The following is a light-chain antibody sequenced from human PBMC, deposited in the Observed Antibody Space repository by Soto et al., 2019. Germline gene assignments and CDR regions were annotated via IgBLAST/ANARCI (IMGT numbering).Light chain of an antibody. CDR3: ISYTASSTSYV. Sequence: QSALTQPASVSGSPGQSITISCSGTSSDVGSYDHVAWYQQFPGKTPKLMIYEVSNRPSGVSSRFSGSKSGNTASLTISGLQADDEADYYCISYTASSTSYVFGSGTKVTVL. V-gene: IGLV2-14*01. J-gene: IGLJ1*01. CDR2: EVS. CDR1: SSDVGSYDH.